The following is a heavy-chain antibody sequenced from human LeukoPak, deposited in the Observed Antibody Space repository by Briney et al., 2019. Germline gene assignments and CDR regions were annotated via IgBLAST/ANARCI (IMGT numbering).Heavy chain of an antibody. D-gene: IGHD3-3*01. CDR3: ATAGITIFGVVIVPYAFDI. CDR2: FDPEDGET. J-gene: IGHJ3*02. CDR1: GYTLTELS. Sequence: ASVKVSCKVSGYTLTELSMHWVRQAPGKGLEWMGGFDPEDGETIYAQKFQGRVTMTEDTSTDTAYMELSSLRSEDTAVYYCATAGITIFGVVIVPYAFDIWGQRTMVTVSS. V-gene: IGHV1-24*01.